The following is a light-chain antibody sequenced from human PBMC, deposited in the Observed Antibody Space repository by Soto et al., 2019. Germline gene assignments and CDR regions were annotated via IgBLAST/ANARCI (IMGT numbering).Light chain of an antibody. CDR2: CAS. CDR3: QEYYTTPWT. CDR1: QSVLHSSNNKNV. Sequence: DIVMTPSPDSLAVSLGERATVNCKSSQSVLHSSNNKNVLDWFQQKQGQPPKLLIYCASTRESGAPDRFSGNGSGTDFTLTISSRQAEDVAVYYGQEYYTTPWTFGQGTKVEIK. V-gene: IGKV4-1*01. J-gene: IGKJ1*01.